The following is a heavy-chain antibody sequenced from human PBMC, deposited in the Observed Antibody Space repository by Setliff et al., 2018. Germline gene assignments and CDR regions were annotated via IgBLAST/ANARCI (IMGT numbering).Heavy chain of an antibody. Sequence: SETLSLTCTVSGGSIINSYYWSWIRQPAGKGLEWIGRISTSGNTNYNPSLKSRVTVSLDTSKNQFSLKLTSMTAADTAVYYCARGGTSENLYAMDVWGQGTTVTSP. CDR1: GGSIINSYY. J-gene: IGHJ6*02. V-gene: IGHV4-4*07. CDR2: ISTSGNT. CDR3: ARGGTSENLYAMDV. D-gene: IGHD3-16*01.